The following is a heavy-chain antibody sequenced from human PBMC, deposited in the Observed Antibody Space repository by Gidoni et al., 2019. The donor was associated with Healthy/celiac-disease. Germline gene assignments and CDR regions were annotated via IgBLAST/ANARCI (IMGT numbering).Heavy chain of an antibody. D-gene: IGHD2-15*01. J-gene: IGHJ2*01. V-gene: IGHV3-66*02. Sequence: EVQLVESGGGLVQPGGSLSLSCAASGFTVSSNYMSWVRQAPGKGLELVSVIYSGGSTYYADSVKGRFTISRDNYKNTLYLQMNSLRAEDTAVYYCARAYSPWYFDLWGRGTLVTVSS. CDR2: IYSGGST. CDR1: GFTVSSNY. CDR3: ARAYSPWYFDL.